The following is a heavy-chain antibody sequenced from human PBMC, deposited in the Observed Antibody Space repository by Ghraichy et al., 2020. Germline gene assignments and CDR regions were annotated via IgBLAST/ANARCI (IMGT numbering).Heavy chain of an antibody. Sequence: SETLSLTCTVSGGSISSYYWSWIRQPPGKGLEWIGYIYYSGSTNYNPSLKSRVTISVDTSKNQFSLKLSSVTAADTAVYYCAREKRWLQFGDDDAFDIWGQGTMVTVSS. CDR3: AREKRWLQFGDDDAFDI. V-gene: IGHV4-59*01. J-gene: IGHJ3*02. CDR2: IYYSGST. D-gene: IGHD5-24*01. CDR1: GGSISSYY.